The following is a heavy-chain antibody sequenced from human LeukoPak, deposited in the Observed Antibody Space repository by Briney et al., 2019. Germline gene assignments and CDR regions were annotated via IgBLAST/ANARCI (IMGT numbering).Heavy chain of an antibody. CDR1: GYTFTSKG. V-gene: IGHV1-18*01. Sequence: ASEKVSCKSSGYTFTSKGVSWVRQAPGEGLEWMGWISANSGNTNYAQKFQGRVTMTTDTSSSTVYMELRSLRSDDTALYYCARDNNYRFDYWGQGTLVTVPS. D-gene: IGHD5-24*01. J-gene: IGHJ4*02. CDR3: ARDNNYRFDY. CDR2: ISANSGNT.